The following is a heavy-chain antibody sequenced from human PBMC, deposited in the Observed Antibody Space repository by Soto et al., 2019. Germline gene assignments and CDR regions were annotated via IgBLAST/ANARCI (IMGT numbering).Heavy chain of an antibody. D-gene: IGHD2-15*01. CDR3: AKDLSYCSGASCYSAGTFDY. V-gene: IGHV3-23*01. J-gene: IGHJ4*02. CDR2: ISTSGGST. CDR1: GFTFSNYW. Sequence: GGSLRLSCAASGFTFSNYWMHWVRQAQGKGLVWVSPISTSGGSTYYADSVRGRFTISRDNSKNTLYLQMNSLRAEDTAVYYCAKDLSYCSGASCYSAGTFDYWGQGTLVTVSS.